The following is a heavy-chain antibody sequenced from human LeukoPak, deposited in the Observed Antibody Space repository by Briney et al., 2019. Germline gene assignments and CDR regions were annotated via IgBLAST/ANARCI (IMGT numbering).Heavy chain of an antibody. V-gene: IGHV4-34*01. J-gene: IGHJ4*02. CDR1: SGSFSGYY. CDR3: ARGNLFDY. CDR2: IKHSGST. D-gene: IGHD1-14*01. Sequence: SETLSLTCAVYSGSFSGYYWSWIRQPPGKGLEWIGEIKHSGSTNYNPSLKSRVTISVDTPKNQFSRKLSSVTAADTAVYYCARGNLFDYWGQGTLVTVPS.